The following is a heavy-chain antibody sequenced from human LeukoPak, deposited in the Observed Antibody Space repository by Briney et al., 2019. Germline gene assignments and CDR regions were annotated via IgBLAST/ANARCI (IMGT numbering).Heavy chain of an antibody. J-gene: IGHJ6*02. CDR1: GFTFSDYY. Sequence: GGSLRLSCAASGFTFSDYYMSWIRQAPGKGLEWVSYISSSGSTIYYADSVKGRFTISRDNAKNSLYLQMNSLRAEDTAVYYCASPGSSSSSYYGMDVWGQGTTVTVSS. D-gene: IGHD6-6*01. V-gene: IGHV3-11*01. CDR2: ISSSGSTI. CDR3: ASPGSSSSSYYGMDV.